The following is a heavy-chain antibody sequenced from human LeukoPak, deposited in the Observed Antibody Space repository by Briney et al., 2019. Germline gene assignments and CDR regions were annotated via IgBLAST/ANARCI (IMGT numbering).Heavy chain of an antibody. J-gene: IGHJ3*02. D-gene: IGHD3-10*01. CDR3: ARDMYYNPVRFDI. CDR1: GGSISSGSCY. CDR2: ISTSGTS. Sequence: SETLSLTCTVSGGSISSGSCYWSWIRQPAGKGLEWIGRISTSGTSNYNPSLNSRVTISLDTSKNQFSLRLSSVTAADTAVYYCARDMYYNPVRFDIWGQGTMVTVSS. V-gene: IGHV4-61*02.